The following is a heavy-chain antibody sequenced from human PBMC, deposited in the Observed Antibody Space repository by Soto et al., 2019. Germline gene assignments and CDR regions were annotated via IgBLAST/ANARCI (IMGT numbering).Heavy chain of an antibody. J-gene: IGHJ3*02. CDR1: GGSISSSSYY. CDR3: ARVSHYYGSGPI. Sequence: ADTLSVTWTVSGGSISSSSYYRGWIRQPPGKGLEWIGSIYYSGSTYYNPSLKSRVTISVDTSKNQFSLKLSSVTAADTAVYYCARVSHYYGSGPIWGQGTMVTVSS. D-gene: IGHD3-10*01. V-gene: IGHV4-39*01. CDR2: IYYSGST.